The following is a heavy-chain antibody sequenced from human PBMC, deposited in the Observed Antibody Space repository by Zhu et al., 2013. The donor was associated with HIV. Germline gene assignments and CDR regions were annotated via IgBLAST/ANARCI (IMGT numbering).Heavy chain of an antibody. D-gene: IGHD6-25*01. CDR3: AREYSIGYYYYMDV. J-gene: IGHJ6*03. CDR1: GYTFTDCY. CDR2: MNPNNGGT. Sequence: QVQLVQSAPEVRKPGASVKVSCKATGYTFTDCYLHWVRHAPGQGREWMGWMNPNNGGTNYAQKFQGRVTMTRDTSISTAYMELSRLRSDDTAVYYCAREYSIGYYYYMDVVGTKGPRSPSP. V-gene: IGHV1-2*02.